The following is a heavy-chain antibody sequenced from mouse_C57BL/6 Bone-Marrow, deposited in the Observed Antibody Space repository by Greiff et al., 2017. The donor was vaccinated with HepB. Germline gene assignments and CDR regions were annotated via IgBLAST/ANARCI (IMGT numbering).Heavy chain of an antibody. Sequence: QVQLQQSGAELMKPGASVKLSCKATGYTFTGYWIEWVKQRPGHGLEWIGEILPGNGSTNYNEKFKGKATFTADTSSNTAYMQLSSLTTEDSAIYYCARRNYYGSSSHYAMDYWGQGTSVTVAS. CDR3: ARRNYYGSSSHYAMDY. D-gene: IGHD1-1*01. CDR2: ILPGNGST. V-gene: IGHV1-9*01. CDR1: GYTFTGYW. J-gene: IGHJ4*01.